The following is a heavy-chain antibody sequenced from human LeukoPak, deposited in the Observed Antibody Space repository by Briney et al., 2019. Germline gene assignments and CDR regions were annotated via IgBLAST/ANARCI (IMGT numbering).Heavy chain of an antibody. CDR1: GFTFSDSY. CDR3: ARRILGATVDY. D-gene: IGHD1-26*01. V-gene: IGHV3-11*01. J-gene: IGHJ4*02. CDR2: ISSSGSTI. Sequence: GGSLRLSCAASGFTFSDSYMSWNRQAPGKGLEWVSYISSSGSTICYPDSVKGRFTISRDNAKNSLYLQMNSLRAEDTAVYYCARRILGATVDYWGQGTLVTVSS.